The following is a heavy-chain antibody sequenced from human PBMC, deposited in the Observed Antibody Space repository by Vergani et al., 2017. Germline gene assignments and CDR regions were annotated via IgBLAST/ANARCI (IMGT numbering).Heavy chain of an antibody. D-gene: IGHD3-22*01. CDR3: ARDLIEHDTYGRSGY. CDR2: ISAYKGNT. V-gene: IGHV1-18*01. CDR1: GYTFSTYG. Sequence: QVQLVQSGAEGKKPGASVKVSCKASGYTFSTYGISWVRQAPGQGLEWMGWISAYKGNTNYPEKFQGRLTMTTDTSTRTAYMELRSLRSDDTAVYYCARDLIEHDTYGRSGYLGPGTLGPVSS. J-gene: IGHJ4*01.